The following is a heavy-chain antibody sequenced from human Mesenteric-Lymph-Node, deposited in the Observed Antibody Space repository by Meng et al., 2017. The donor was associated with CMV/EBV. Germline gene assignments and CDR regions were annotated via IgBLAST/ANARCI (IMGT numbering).Heavy chain of an antibody. J-gene: IGHJ6*02. CDR3: AKDPSTVTRWRGYYYGMDV. CDR1: GFTFGSYA. D-gene: IGHD4-17*01. Sequence: GGSLRLSCAASGFTFGSYAMTWVRQAPGKGLEWVSAISGSGGSTYYADSVKGRFTISRDNSKNTLYLQMNSLRAEDTAVYYCAKDPSTVTRWRGYYYGMDVWGQGTTVTVSS. V-gene: IGHV3-23*01. CDR2: ISGSGGST.